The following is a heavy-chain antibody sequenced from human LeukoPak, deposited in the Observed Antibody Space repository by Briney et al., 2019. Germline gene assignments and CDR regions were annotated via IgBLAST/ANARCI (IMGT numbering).Heavy chain of an antibody. CDR2: IYYSGST. J-gene: IGHJ3*02. D-gene: IGHD2-2*01. Sequence: SEALSLTRTVSGGSIRRGDYYWSWLREPPGKGLEGIGYIYYSGSTYYNPSLKSRVTISVDTSKNQFSLKLSSVTAADTAVYYCARELGYCSSTSCYGDAFEIWGQGTMVTVSS. CDR3: ARELGYCSSTSCYGDAFEI. CDR1: GGSIRRGDYY. V-gene: IGHV4-30-4*01.